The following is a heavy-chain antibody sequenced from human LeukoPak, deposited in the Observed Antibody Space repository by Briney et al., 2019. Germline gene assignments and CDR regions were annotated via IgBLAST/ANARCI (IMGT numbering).Heavy chain of an antibody. CDR3: ARDFLGYCSGGSCQRSYFFDY. Sequence: PGGSLRLSCSASGFTFSSYAMHWVRQAPGKGLEWVAVISYDGSNKYYADSVKGRFTISRDNSKNTLYLQMNSLRAEDTAVYYCARDFLGYCSGGSCQRSYFFDYWGQGTLVTVSS. J-gene: IGHJ4*02. CDR2: ISYDGSNK. V-gene: IGHV3-30-3*01. D-gene: IGHD2-15*01. CDR1: GFTFSSYA.